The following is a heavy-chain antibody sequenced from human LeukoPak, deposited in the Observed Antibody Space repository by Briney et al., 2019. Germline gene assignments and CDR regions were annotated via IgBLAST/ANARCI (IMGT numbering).Heavy chain of an antibody. Sequence: ASVKVSCKASGYTFTDYYMHWVRQAPGQGLEWMGWINPNSGGTNYAQKFQGRVTMTRDTSISTAYMELSRLRSDDTAVYYCARVYRGAVAGYYYYYMDVWGKGTTVTISS. CDR1: GYTFTDYY. V-gene: IGHV1-2*02. CDR2: INPNSGGT. CDR3: ARVYRGAVAGYYYYYMDV. J-gene: IGHJ6*03. D-gene: IGHD6-19*01.